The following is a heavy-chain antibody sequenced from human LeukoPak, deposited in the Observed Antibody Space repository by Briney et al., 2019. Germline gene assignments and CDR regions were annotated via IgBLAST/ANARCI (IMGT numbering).Heavy chain of an antibody. CDR3: VRGPHYYASDYYYMDV. V-gene: IGHV4-4*07. Sequence: SETLSLTCTVSGGSISSHYWSWIRQPAGKGLEWIGRLYNSGSTSYNPSLKSRVTVSVDTSKNQLSLKLRSVTAADTAVYYCVRGPHYYASDYYYMDVWGKGTTVTISS. D-gene: IGHD3-10*01. CDR2: LYNSGST. CDR1: GGSISSHY. J-gene: IGHJ6*03.